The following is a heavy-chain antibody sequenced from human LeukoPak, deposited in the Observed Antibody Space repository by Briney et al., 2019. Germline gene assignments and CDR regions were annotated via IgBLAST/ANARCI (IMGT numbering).Heavy chain of an antibody. D-gene: IGHD3-22*01. V-gene: IGHV4-4*07. Sequence: SETLSLTCTVSGGSISSYYWSWIRQPAGKGLEWIGRIYTSGSTNYNPSLKSRVTMSVDTSKNQFSLKLSSVTAADTAVYYCARVRLSSRGYSDDAFDIWGQGTMVTVSS. CDR2: IYTSGST. J-gene: IGHJ3*02. CDR3: ARVRLSSRGYSDDAFDI. CDR1: GGSISSYY.